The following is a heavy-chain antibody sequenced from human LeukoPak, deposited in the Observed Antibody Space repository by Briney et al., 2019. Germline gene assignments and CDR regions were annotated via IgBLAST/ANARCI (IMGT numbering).Heavy chain of an antibody. D-gene: IGHD3-3*01. V-gene: IGHV1-3*01. Sequence: ASVKVSCKASGYTFTSYAMHWVRQAPGQRLEWMGWINAGNGNTKYSQKFQGRVTITRDTSASTAYMELSSLRSEDTAVYYCARDVTFGVVYGDAGYYYGMDVWGQGATVTVSS. J-gene: IGHJ6*02. CDR2: INAGNGNT. CDR1: GYTFTSYA. CDR3: ARDVTFGVVYGDAGYYYGMDV.